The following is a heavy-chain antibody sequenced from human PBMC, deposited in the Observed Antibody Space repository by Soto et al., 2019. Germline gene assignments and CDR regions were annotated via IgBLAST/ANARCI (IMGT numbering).Heavy chain of an antibody. J-gene: IGHJ4*02. CDR3: ARDGAMVDY. CDR2: IWYDGSNK. V-gene: IGHV3-33*01. CDR1: GFTFSSYG. Sequence: PGGSLRLSCAASGFTFSSYGMHWVRQAPGTGLEWVAVIWYDGSNKYYADSVKGQFTISRDNSKNTLYLQMNSLRAEDTAVYYCARDGAMVDYWGQGTLVTVSS. D-gene: IGHD5-18*01.